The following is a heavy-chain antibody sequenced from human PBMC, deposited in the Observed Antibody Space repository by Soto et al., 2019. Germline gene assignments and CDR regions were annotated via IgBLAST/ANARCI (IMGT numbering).Heavy chain of an antibody. D-gene: IGHD1-26*01. CDR2: IYYSGST. CDR1: EGYVSGGSYY. CDR3: ARDLGWELGSYYYYYGMDV. J-gene: IGHJ6*02. Sequence: SQTQCLPWTVSEGYVSGGSYYQSWIQKPPGKGLEWIGYIYYSGSTNYNPSLKSRVTISVDTSKNQFSLKLSSVTAADTAVYYCARDLGWELGSYYYYYGMDVWGQGTTVTVSS. V-gene: IGHV4-61*01.